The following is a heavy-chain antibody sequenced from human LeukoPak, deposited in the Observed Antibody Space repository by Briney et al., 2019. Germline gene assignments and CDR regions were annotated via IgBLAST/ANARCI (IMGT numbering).Heavy chain of an antibody. V-gene: IGHV1-69*10. CDR2: TIPILGIA. D-gene: IGHD6-13*01. CDR1: GGTFSSYA. CDR3: ATFVGIAAAGTGNWFDP. Sequence: GASVKVSCKASGGTFSSYAISWVRQAPGQGLEWMGGTIPILGIANYAQKFQGRVTMTEDTSTDTAYMELSSLRSEDTAVYYCATFVGIAAAGTGNWFDPWGQGTLVTVSS. J-gene: IGHJ5*02.